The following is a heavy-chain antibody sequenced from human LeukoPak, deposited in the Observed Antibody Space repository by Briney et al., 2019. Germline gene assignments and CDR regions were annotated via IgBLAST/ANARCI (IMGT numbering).Heavy chain of an antibody. V-gene: IGHV3-23*01. CDR2: ISGSGGST. Sequence: GGSLRLSCAASGFTFSSYAMSWVRQAPGKGLEWVSAISGSGGSTYYADSVKGRFTISRDNSKNTLYLQMNSLRAEDTAVYCCAKDKYCSGGSCYRTLGYWGQGTLVTVSS. CDR1: GFTFSSYA. D-gene: IGHD2-15*01. CDR3: AKDKYCSGGSCYRTLGY. J-gene: IGHJ4*02.